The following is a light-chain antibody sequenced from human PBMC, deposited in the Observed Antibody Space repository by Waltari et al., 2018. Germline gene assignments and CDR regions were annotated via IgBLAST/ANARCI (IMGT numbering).Light chain of an antibody. J-gene: IGLJ2*01. CDR3: SSFTSSTTGI. Sequence: SALTQPDSVSGSPGQSITISCSGFISDSGGYGYVSWYQQHPGKAPKVIIYDVSNRPSGVSTRFSGSKSGSSASLTISGLQAEDEADYYCSSFTSSTTGIFGGGTKLTVL. CDR1: ISDSGGYGY. CDR2: DVS. V-gene: IGLV2-14*01.